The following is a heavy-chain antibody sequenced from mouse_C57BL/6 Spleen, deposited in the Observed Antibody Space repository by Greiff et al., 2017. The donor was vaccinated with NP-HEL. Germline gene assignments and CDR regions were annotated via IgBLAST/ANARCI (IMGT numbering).Heavy chain of an antibody. CDR3: TTAYYYGSSYRYFDV. D-gene: IGHD1-1*01. CDR1: GFNIKDYY. Sequence: EVQLQQSGAELVRPGASVKLSCTASGFNIKDYYMHWVKQRPEQGLEWIGRIDPEDGDTEYAPKFQGKATMTADTSSNTAYLQLSSLTSEDTAVYYCTTAYYYGSSYRYFDVWGTGTTVTVSS. V-gene: IGHV14-1*01. CDR2: IDPEDGDT. J-gene: IGHJ1*03.